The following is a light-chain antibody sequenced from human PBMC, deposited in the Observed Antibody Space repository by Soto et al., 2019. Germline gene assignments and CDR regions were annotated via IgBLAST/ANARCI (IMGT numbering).Light chain of an antibody. CDR3: QQRTNWPRT. Sequence: DIVLTQSPATLSLSPGERATLSCRVSQSVSTYLAWYQQKPGQAPRLLIYDASNRATGIPARFSGSGSGTDFTLTISSLEPEDFAVYYCQQRTNWPRTFGPGTKVEIK. V-gene: IGKV3-11*01. J-gene: IGKJ1*01. CDR2: DAS. CDR1: QSVSTY.